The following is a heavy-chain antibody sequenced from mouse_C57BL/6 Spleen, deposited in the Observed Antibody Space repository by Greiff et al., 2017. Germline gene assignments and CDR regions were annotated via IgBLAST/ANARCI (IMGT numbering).Heavy chain of an antibody. J-gene: IGHJ4*01. CDR2: IYPGDGDT. V-gene: IGHV1-82*01. D-gene: IGHD2-2*01. Sequence: VQLQQSGPELVKPGASVKISCKASGYAFSSSWMNWVQQRPGKGLEWIGRIYPGDGDTNYNGKFKGKATLTADKSSSTAYMQLSSLTSEDSAVYCCARARIYYGYDYYAMDYWGQGTSVTVSS. CDR3: ARARIYYGYDYYAMDY. CDR1: GYAFSSSW.